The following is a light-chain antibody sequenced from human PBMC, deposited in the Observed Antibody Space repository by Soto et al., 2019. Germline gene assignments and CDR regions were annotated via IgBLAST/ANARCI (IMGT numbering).Light chain of an antibody. J-gene: IGKJ1*01. CDR1: QSVDSAF. CDR3: QQYASSLP. V-gene: IGKV3-20*01. CDR2: GAS. Sequence: EIVLTQSPGSLSLSLGERATLSCRASQSVDSAFFAWYQQKPGQPPRLLMYGASRRATGIPDRFSGSGSGTDFILTISRLESEGFAVYYCQQYASSLPFGQGTKVEI.